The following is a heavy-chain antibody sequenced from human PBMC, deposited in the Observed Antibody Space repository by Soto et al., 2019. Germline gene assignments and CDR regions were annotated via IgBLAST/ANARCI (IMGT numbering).Heavy chain of an antibody. CDR1: GLSVTSDSY. D-gene: IGHD3-16*01. CDR2: AYYRGGT. J-gene: IGHJ4*02. CDR3: ARDLGQGNTRAHNYFDF. Sequence: QVQLQESGPGLVKPSETLSLTCTVSGLSVTSDSYWSWIRQAPGKGLELIGYAYYRGGTRYNPSLKSRLTIPVDTSKQQFSLMLSSVTPTDTAVYYCARDLGQGNTRAHNYFDFGGKGSLVTVSS. V-gene: IGHV4-61*01.